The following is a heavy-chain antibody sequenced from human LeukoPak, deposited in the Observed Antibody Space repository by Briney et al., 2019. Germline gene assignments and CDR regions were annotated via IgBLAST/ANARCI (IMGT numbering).Heavy chain of an antibody. V-gene: IGHV4-34*01. CDR3: ARAKLERRFMAFDP. D-gene: IGHD1-1*01. J-gene: IGHJ5*02. CDR1: GGSFSGYY. Sequence: KASETLSLTCAVYGGSFSGYYWSWIRQPPGKGLEWIGEINHSGSTNYNPSLKSRVTISVDKSKNQFSLKLSSVTAADTAVYYCARAKLERRFMAFDPWGQGTLVTVSS. CDR2: INHSGST.